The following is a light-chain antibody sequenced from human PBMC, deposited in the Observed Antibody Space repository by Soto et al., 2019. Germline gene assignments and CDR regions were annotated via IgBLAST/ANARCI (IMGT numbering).Light chain of an antibody. Sequence: QSALTQPASVSGSPGQSITISCTGTSSEVGSYNLVSWYQQHPGKAPKLMIYEDIERPSGVSNRLSGSKSGNTASLTIYGLQTEDEADYYCCSYAGGTSVVFGGGTKLTVL. CDR2: EDI. V-gene: IGLV2-23*02. CDR3: CSYAGGTSVV. CDR1: SSEVGSYNL. J-gene: IGLJ2*01.